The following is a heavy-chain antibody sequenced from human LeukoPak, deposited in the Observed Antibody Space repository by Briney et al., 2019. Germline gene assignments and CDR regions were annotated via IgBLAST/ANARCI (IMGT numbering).Heavy chain of an antibody. CDR2: MNPNSGNT. D-gene: IGHD2-15*01. Sequence: ASVKVSCKASGYTFTSYHINWVRQAAGQGLEWMGWMNPNSGNTGYAQKFQGRVTMTRNTSISTAYMELSSLRCEDTAVYYCAQGGYCSGGSCYRVADYYYYYMDVWGKGTTVTVSS. CDR1: GYTFTSYH. CDR3: AQGGYCSGGSCYRVADYYYYYMDV. V-gene: IGHV1-8*01. J-gene: IGHJ6*03.